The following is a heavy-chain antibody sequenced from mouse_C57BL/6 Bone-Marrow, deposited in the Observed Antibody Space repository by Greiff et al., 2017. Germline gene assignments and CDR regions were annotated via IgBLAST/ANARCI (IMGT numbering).Heavy chain of an antibody. CDR2: INPNNGGT. J-gene: IGHJ1*03. CDR1: GYTFTDYY. D-gene: IGHD1-1*01. V-gene: IGHV1-26*01. CDR3: ARQEGYYGWYFDV. Sequence: EVQLQQSGPELVKPGASVKISCKASGYTFTDYYMNWVKQSHGKSLEWIGDINPNNGGTGYNKKFKGKATLTVDKSSSTAYMELRSLTSEDSAVYYCARQEGYYGWYFDVWGTGTTVTVSS.